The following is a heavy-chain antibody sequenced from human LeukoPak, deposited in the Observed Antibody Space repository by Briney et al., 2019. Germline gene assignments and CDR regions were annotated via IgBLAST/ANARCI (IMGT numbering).Heavy chain of an antibody. CDR1: GGSISSSTYY. V-gene: IGHV4-39*01. J-gene: IGHJ5*02. D-gene: IGHD1-26*01. Sequence: SETLSLTCTVSGGSISSSTYYWGWIRQPPGKGLEWIGSMYYTGRTYYNPSLKSRVTISVDTSKNQFSLRLRSVTAADTAVYYCVRQGGSYIWFDPWGQGTLVTVSS. CDR3: VRQGGSYIWFDP. CDR2: MYYTGRT.